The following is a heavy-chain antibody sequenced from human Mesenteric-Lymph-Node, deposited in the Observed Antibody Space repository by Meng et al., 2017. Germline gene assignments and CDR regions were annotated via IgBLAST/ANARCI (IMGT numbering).Heavy chain of an antibody. V-gene: IGHV1-2*02. J-gene: IGHJ6*02. Sequence: VSVKVSCKASGYTFTGYYMHWVRQAPGQGLEWMGWINPNSGGTNYAQKFQGRVTMTRDTSISTAYMELSRLRSDDTAVYYCARDPGRWLQRCYYGMDVWGQGTTVTVSS. CDR1: GYTFTGYY. CDR2: INPNSGGT. D-gene: IGHD5-24*01. CDR3: ARDPGRWLQRCYYGMDV.